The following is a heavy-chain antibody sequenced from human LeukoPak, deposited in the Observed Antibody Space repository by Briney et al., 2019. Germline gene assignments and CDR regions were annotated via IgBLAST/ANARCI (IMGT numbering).Heavy chain of an antibody. CDR1: GYRITSNW. Sequence: GESLKISCKGSGYRITSNWIGRGRQMPGKSLEWMGIIYPGDSDTKYSPSFQSQLTFSVDKTFSTAYLQRISLQASDTTMYYCVRVVWWPGRQPLFDYWGQGTLVIVSS. J-gene: IGHJ4*02. CDR2: IYPGDSDT. D-gene: IGHD4/OR15-4a*01. CDR3: VRVVWWPGRQPLFDY. V-gene: IGHV5-51*01.